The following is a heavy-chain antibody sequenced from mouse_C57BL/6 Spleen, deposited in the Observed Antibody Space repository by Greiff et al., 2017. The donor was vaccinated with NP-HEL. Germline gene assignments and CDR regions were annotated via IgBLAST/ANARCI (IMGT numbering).Heavy chain of an antibody. CDR2: INPINCGT. CDR3: ARGDYDDWYFDV. V-gene: IGHV1-53*01. J-gene: IGHJ1*03. CDR1: GAPFPRSW. D-gene: IGHD2-4*01. Sequence: QGELQQPGTELVKKGAAGKRAGKGSGAPFPRSWLPWVPPRPCPFLSWLFNINPINCGTNYNEKFKSKATLTVDKSSSTAYMQLSSLTSEDSAVYYCARGDYDDWYFDVWGTGTTVTVSS.